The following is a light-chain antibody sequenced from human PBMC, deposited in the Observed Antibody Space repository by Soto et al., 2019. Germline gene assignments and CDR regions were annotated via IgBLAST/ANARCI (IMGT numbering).Light chain of an antibody. V-gene: IGKV1-27*01. J-gene: IGKJ4*01. CDR1: QGISIY. Sequence: DIQMTQSPSSLSASVGVKVTITCRASQGISIYLAWYQQKPGKVPSLLIYAASTLQSGVPSRFSGSGSGTDFTLTISSLQPEDVATYYCQRYNSVPLTFGGGTKVEI. CDR3: QRYNSVPLT. CDR2: AAS.